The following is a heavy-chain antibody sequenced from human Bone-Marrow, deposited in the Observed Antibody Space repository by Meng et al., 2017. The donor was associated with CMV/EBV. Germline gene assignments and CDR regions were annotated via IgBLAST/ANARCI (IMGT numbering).Heavy chain of an antibody. V-gene: IGHV3-11*04. D-gene: IGHD2-2*01. CDR2: ISSSGSTI. CDR1: GFTFSDYY. J-gene: IGHJ6*01. CDR3: ARAQHYGMDV. Sequence: GESLKISCAASGFTFSDYYMSWIRQAPGKGLEWVSYISSSGSTIYYADSVKGRFTISRDNAKNSLYLQMNSLRAEDTAVYYCARAQHYGMDVWGQGTTVTVYS.